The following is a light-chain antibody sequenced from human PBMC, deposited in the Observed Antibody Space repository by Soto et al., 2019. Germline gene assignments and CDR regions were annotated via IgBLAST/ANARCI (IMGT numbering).Light chain of an antibody. J-gene: IGLJ3*02. CDR3: SSYAGNNILL. Sequence: QSALTQPPSASGSPGQSVTISCTGTNSDVGGYSYVSWYQQHPGKAPKLMIYEVNKRPSGVPDRFSGSKSGNTASLTVSGLQAEDEADYYCSSYAGNNILLFGGGTQLTVL. V-gene: IGLV2-8*01. CDR2: EVN. CDR1: NSDVGGYSY.